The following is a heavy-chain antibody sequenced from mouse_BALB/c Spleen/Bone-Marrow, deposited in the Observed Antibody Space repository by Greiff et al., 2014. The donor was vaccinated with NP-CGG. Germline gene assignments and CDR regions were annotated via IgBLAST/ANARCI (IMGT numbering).Heavy chain of an antibody. CDR3: ARSIVRRDALDY. CDR1: GYSFTGYY. Sequence: DVKLQESGPELEKPGASVRITCKASGYSFTGYYMNWVRQSNGKSLEWIGYIYPYSGGTSYYQKFKVRATLTVDKSSSTAYMQLKSLTSEDSAVYYCARSIVRRDALDYWGQGTSVTVSS. J-gene: IGHJ4*01. CDR2: IYPYSGGT. D-gene: IGHD2-14*01. V-gene: IGHV1-42*01.